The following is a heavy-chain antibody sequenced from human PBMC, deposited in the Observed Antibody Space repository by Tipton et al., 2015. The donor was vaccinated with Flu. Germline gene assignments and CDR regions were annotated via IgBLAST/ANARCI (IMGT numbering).Heavy chain of an antibody. CDR2: IRYSGNT. J-gene: IGHJ6*03. Sequence: TLSLTCTVSGGSISGSGYYWGWIRQPPGKGLDWIASIRYSGNTYYNPSLESRVSISVDTSKNQLSLKLSSVTAADTAVYYCARRREFYYYMDLWGKGTAVTVS. V-gene: IGHV4-39*01. CDR1: GGSISGSGYY. CDR3: ARRREFYYYMDL.